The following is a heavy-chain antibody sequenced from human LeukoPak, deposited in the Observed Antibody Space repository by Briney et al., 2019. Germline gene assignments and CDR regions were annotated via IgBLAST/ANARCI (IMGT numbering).Heavy chain of an antibody. J-gene: IGHJ5*02. D-gene: IGHD3-3*01. CDR2: IYHSGST. Sequence: SETLSLTCTVSGYSISSGYYWGGIRQPPGKGLEWIGSIYHSGSTYYNPSLKSRVTISVDTSKNQFSLKLSSVTAADTAVYYCARINTYDFWSGLSWFDPWGQGTLVTVSS. CDR3: ARINTYDFWSGLSWFDP. V-gene: IGHV4-38-2*02. CDR1: GYSISSGYY.